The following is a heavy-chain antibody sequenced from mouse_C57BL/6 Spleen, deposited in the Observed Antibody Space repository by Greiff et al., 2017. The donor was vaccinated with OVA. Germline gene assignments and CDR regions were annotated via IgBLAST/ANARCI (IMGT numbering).Heavy chain of an antibody. V-gene: IGHV1-85*01. CDR3: ARRGYYGNYNYFDY. CDR1: GYTFPSYD. CDR2: IYPRDGST. D-gene: IGHD2-1*01. J-gene: IGHJ2*01. Sequence: VQLQQSGPELVKPGASVKLSCKASGYTFPSYDINWVKQRPGQGLEWIGWIYPRDGSTKYNAKFKGKATLTVDTSSSTAYMELHSLTSEDSAVYFCARRGYYGNYNYFDYWGQGTTLTVSS.